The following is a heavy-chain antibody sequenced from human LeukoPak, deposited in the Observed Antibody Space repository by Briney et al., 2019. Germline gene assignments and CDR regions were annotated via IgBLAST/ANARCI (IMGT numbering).Heavy chain of an antibody. Sequence: GGSLRLPCEGSGFDFSRYGMHWVRQAPGKGLEWVAMIWFDESNKYYVDSVQGRFTISRDNSKNMMYLQMNSLRVEDTAVYYCAKEAQSSGRYLPEYYFDSWGQGTLVTVSS. J-gene: IGHJ4*02. CDR3: AKEAQSSGRYLPEYYFDS. CDR2: IWFDESNK. CDR1: GFDFSRYG. D-gene: IGHD3-22*01. V-gene: IGHV3-33*06.